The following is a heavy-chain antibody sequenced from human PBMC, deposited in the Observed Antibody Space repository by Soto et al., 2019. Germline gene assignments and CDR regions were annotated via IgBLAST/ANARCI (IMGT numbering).Heavy chain of an antibody. CDR3: AHRVTSSYYYDGSDYPHVFDI. CDR2: IYWDDDK. V-gene: IGHV2-5*02. J-gene: IGHJ3*02. D-gene: IGHD3-22*01. Sequence: QITLKESGPTLVKPAQTLTLTCTFSGFSLSTTGVAVGWIRQPPGKALEWLALIYWDDDKRYSPSLKSRLTTTNDTSESHVVLRQTNMDPADKATDYCAHRVTSSYYYDGSDYPHVFDILGQGTVVTVSS. CDR1: GFSLSTTGVA.